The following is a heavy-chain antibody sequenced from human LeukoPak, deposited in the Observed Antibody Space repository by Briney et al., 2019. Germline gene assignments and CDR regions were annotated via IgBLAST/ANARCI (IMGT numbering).Heavy chain of an antibody. D-gene: IGHD1-1*01. CDR2: IGDSGVRT. Sequence: PGGSLTLSCAASGFTFSSHDMTWVRQAPGKGLEWVSTIGDSGVRTYYADSVKGRFTVSRDHSKNTMYLLMDSQRVEDTAVYFCAKDDVNTTPNTLIWGRGTLVTVSS. V-gene: IGHV3-23*01. CDR3: AKDDVNTTPNTLI. CDR1: GFTFSSHD. J-gene: IGHJ4*02.